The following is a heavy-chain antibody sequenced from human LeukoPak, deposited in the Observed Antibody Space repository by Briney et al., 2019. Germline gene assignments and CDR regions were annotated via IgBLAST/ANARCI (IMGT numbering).Heavy chain of an antibody. Sequence: GGPLRLSWAASGFTFSSYAMSWVRKAPGKGLEWGSAISGSGGSTYYADSVKGRFTISRDNSKNTLYLQMNSLRAEDTAVYYCAKSRADSSGWYSSTWFDPWGQGTLVTVSS. CDR1: GFTFSSYA. V-gene: IGHV3-23*01. CDR2: ISGSGGST. CDR3: AKSRADSSGWYSSTWFDP. J-gene: IGHJ5*02. D-gene: IGHD6-19*01.